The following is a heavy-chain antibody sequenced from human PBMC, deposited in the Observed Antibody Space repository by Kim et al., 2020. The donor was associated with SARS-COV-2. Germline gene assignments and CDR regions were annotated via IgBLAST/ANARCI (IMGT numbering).Heavy chain of an antibody. Sequence: SNPSLKRRVTISVDTSKNQFSLKLSSVTAADTAVYYCARGGAVGATYFDYWGQGTLVTVSS. V-gene: IGHV4-34*01. CDR3: ARGGAVGATYFDY. D-gene: IGHD1-26*01. J-gene: IGHJ4*02.